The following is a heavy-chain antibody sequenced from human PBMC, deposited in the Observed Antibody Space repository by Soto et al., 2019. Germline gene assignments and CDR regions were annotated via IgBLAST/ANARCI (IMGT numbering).Heavy chain of an antibody. V-gene: IGHV4-59*01. CDR1: GGSISSYY. Sequence: SETLSLTCTVSGGSISSYYWSWIRQPPGKGLEWIGYIYYSGSTNYNPSLKSRVTISVDTSKNQFSLKLSSVTAADTAVYYCARDLGVAAVGWFDPWGQGTQVTVS. J-gene: IGHJ5*02. D-gene: IGHD2-15*01. CDR2: IYYSGST. CDR3: ARDLGVAAVGWFDP.